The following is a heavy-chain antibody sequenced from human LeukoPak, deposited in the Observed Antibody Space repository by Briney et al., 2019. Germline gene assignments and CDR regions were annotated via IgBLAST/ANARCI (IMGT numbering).Heavy chain of an antibody. CDR1: GFTFSSYA. V-gene: IGHV3-23*01. CDR2: ISGSGGST. Sequence: PGGSLRLSCAASGFTFSSYAMSWVRQAPGKGLEWVSAISGSGGSTYYADSVKGRFTISRDNSKNTLYLQMNSLRTEDTAVYYCAKIKGIAAEGYMGVWGKGTTVTVSS. J-gene: IGHJ6*03. CDR3: AKIKGIAAEGYMGV. D-gene: IGHD6-13*01.